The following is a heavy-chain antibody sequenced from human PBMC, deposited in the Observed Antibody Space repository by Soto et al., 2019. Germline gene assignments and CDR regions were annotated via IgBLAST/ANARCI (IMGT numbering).Heavy chain of an antibody. J-gene: IGHJ6*02. CDR3: ARDRFSGDFDSITYGMDV. CDR1: GGTFGSYA. Sequence: SVKVSCKASGGTFGSYAISWVRQAPGQGLEWMGGIIPIFGTANYAQKFQGRVTITADESTSTAYMELSSLRSEDTAVYYCARDRFSGDFDSITYGMDVWGQGTTVTVSS. D-gene: IGHD3-9*01. CDR2: IIPIFGTA. V-gene: IGHV1-69*13.